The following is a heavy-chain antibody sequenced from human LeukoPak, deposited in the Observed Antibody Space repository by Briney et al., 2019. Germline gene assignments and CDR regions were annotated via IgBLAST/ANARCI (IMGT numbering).Heavy chain of an antibody. CDR1: GFTFSSYS. Sequence: GGSLRLSCAASGFTFSSYSMNWVRQAPGKGLEWASSISSSSSYIYYADSVKGRFTISRDNAKNSLYLQMNSLRAEDTAVYYCARRIAAAASDAFDIWGQGTMVTVSS. CDR2: ISSSSSYI. CDR3: ARRIAAAASDAFDI. V-gene: IGHV3-21*01. D-gene: IGHD6-13*01. J-gene: IGHJ3*02.